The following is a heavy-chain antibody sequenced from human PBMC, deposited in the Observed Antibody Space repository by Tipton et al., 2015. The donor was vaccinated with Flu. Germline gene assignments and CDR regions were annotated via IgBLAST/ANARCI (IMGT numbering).Heavy chain of an antibody. V-gene: IGHV4-59*12. Sequence: TLSLTCTVSGGSISSYYWNWIRQSPGQGLQWIGFIYNDGSTTYNPSLKGRVSMSVDTSKDQFSLNLSSVTAADTAVYYCARDSRIAAAGSEDYWGQGTLVTVSS. CDR2: IYNDGST. D-gene: IGHD6-13*01. CDR3: ARDSRIAAAGSEDY. J-gene: IGHJ4*02. CDR1: GGSISSYY.